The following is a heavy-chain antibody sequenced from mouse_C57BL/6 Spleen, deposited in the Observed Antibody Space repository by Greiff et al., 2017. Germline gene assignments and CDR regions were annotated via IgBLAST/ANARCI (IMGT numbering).Heavy chain of an antibody. Sequence: VQLVESGGGLVQPKGSLKLSCAASGFSFNTYAMNWVRQAPGKGLEWVARIRSKSNNYATYYADSVKDRFTISRDDSESMLYLQMNNLKTEDTAMYYCVRHYGNYWFAYWGQGTLVTVSA. CDR1: GFSFNTYA. D-gene: IGHD2-1*01. CDR3: VRHYGNYWFAY. J-gene: IGHJ3*01. CDR2: IRSKSNNYAT. V-gene: IGHV10-1*01.